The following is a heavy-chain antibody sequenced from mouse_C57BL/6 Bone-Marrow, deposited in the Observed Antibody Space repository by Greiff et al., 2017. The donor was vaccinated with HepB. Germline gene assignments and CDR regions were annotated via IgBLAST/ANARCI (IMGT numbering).Heavy chain of an antibody. CDR3: TTGAFYYYGSSYDWYFDV. CDR2: IDPENGDT. CDR1: GFNIKDDY. J-gene: IGHJ1*03. Sequence: DVKLVESGAELVRPGASVKLSCTASGFNIKDDYMHWVKQRPEQGLEWIGWIDPENGDTEYASKFQGKATITADTSSNTAYLQLSSLTSEDTAVYYCTTGAFYYYGSSYDWYFDVWGTGTTVTVSS. V-gene: IGHV14-4*01. D-gene: IGHD1-1*01.